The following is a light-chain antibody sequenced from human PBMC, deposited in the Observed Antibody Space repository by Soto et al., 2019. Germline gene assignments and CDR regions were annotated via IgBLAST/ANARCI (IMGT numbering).Light chain of an antibody. V-gene: IGLV2-11*01. CDR1: SSDIGGYNF. CDR2: DVG. Sequence: QSALSQPRSVSGSPGQSVTMSCTGTSSDIGGYNFVSWYQQHPGKAPKVMIYDVGKRPSGVPDRFSGSKSGNTASLTISGLQADDEGDYYCRSYAGSYTLVFGGGTKLTVL. J-gene: IGLJ2*01. CDR3: RSYAGSYTLV.